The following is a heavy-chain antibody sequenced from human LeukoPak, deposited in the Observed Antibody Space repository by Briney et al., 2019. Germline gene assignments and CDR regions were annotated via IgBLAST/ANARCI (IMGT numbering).Heavy chain of an antibody. Sequence: GGSLRLSCAASGFTFSSYRMKWVRQAPGKGLEWVSSISSSSSYIYYADSVKGRFTISRDNAKNSLYLQMNSLRAEDTAVYYCARDPSDFWSGYSPDYWGQGTLVTVSS. CDR3: ARDPSDFWSGYSPDY. V-gene: IGHV3-21*01. CDR2: ISSSSSYI. D-gene: IGHD3-3*01. J-gene: IGHJ4*02. CDR1: GFTFSSYR.